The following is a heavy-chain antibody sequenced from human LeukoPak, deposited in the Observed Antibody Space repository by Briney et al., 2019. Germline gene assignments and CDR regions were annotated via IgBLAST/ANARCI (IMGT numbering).Heavy chain of an antibody. CDR3: AKGRSGYYSGSVDV. D-gene: IGHD3-3*01. CDR2: ISWNSGSI. CDR1: GFTFDDYA. V-gene: IGHV3-9*01. Sequence: GGSLRLSCAASGFTFDDYAMHWVRQAPGKGLEWVSGISWNSGSIGYADSVKGRFAISRDNAKNSLYLQMNSPRAEDTALNYCAKGRSGYYSGSVDVWGQGTTVTVSS. J-gene: IGHJ6*02.